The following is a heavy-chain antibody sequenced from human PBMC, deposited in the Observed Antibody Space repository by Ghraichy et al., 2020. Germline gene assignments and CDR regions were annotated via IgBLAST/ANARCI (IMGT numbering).Heavy chain of an antibody. J-gene: IGHJ4*02. V-gene: IGHV4-34*01. CDR1: GGSFSGYY. Sequence: SETLSLTCAVYGGSFSGYYWSWIRQPPGKGLEWNGEINHSGSTNYNTSLKSRVTISVDTSKNQFSLKLSSVTAADTAVYYCARLLGYCSSTSCRASDVDYWGQGTLVTVSS. D-gene: IGHD2-2*01. CDR2: INHSGST. CDR3: ARLLGYCSSTSCRASDVDY.